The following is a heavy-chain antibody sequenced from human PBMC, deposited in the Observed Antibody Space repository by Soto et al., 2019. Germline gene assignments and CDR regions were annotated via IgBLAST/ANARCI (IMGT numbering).Heavy chain of an antibody. CDR1: GFTFSSSG. V-gene: IGHV3-33*01. Sequence: QPGGSLRLSCAASGFTFSSSGMHWVRQAPGKGLEWVAVIWSDGSTEKYADSVRGRFTISRDNSKNTLYLQMNNLRAEDTAVYYCARDLGAWPFDYWGQGTLVTVSS. CDR3: ARDLGAWPFDY. J-gene: IGHJ4*02. CDR2: IWSDGSTE. D-gene: IGHD1-26*01.